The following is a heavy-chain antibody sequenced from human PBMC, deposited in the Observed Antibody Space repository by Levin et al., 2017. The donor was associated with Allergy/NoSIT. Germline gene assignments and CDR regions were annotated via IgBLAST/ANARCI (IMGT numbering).Heavy chain of an antibody. J-gene: IGHJ3*02. D-gene: IGHD2-21*02. CDR2: INPSGGST. V-gene: IGHV1-46*01. Sequence: ASVKVSCEASGYTFTSYYMHWVRQAPGQGLEWMGIINPSGGSTSYAQKFQGRVTMTRDTSTSTVYMELSSLRSEDTAVYYCARVSYCGGDCYDAFDIWGQGTMVTVSS. CDR1: GYTFTSYY. CDR3: ARVSYCGGDCYDAFDI.